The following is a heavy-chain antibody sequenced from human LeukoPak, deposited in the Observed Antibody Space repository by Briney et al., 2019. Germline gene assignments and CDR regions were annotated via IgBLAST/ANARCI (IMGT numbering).Heavy chain of an antibody. J-gene: IGHJ3*02. D-gene: IGHD6-13*01. V-gene: IGHV3-7*03. CDR3: AREAIADVSFDI. Sequence: GGSLRLSCAASGFTFSSYWMSWVRQAPGKGLEWVANIKQDGSEKYYVDSVKGRFTISRDNSKNTLYLQMNSLRAEDTAVYYCAREAIADVSFDIWGQGTMVTVSS. CDR2: IKQDGSEK. CDR1: GFTFSSYW.